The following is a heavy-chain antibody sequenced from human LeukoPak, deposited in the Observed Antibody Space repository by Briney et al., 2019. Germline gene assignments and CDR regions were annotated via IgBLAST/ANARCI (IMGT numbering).Heavy chain of an antibody. CDR1: GFTFSSYS. CDR2: ISSSSSYI. D-gene: IGHD2-21*02. J-gene: IGHJ4*02. V-gene: IGHV3-21*01. Sequence: KPGGSMRLSCAASGFTFSSYSMNWVRQAPGKGLEWVSSISSSSSYIYYADSVKGRFTISRDNAKNSLYLQMNSLRAEDTAVYYCASLFCGGDCYSGNYWGQGTLVTVSS. CDR3: ASLFCGGDCYSGNY.